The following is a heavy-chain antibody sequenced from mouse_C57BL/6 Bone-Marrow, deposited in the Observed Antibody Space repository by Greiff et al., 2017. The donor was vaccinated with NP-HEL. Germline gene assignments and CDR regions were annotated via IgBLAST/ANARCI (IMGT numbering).Heavy chain of an antibody. CDR2: IYPGDGDP. J-gene: IGHJ3*01. V-gene: IGHV1-80*01. D-gene: IGHD2-3*01. Sequence: VQLQQSGAELVKPGASVKISCKASGYAFRSYWMNWVKQRPGKGLEWIGQIYPGDGDPNSLGKFKGKATLTADKSSSTAYMQLSSLTSEDSAVYFCARGGDGYYWFAYWGQGTLVTVSA. CDR1: GYAFRSYW. CDR3: ARGGDGYYWFAY.